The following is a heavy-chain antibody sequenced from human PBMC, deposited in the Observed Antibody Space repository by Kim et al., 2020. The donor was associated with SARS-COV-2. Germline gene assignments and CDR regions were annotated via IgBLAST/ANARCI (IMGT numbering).Heavy chain of an antibody. CDR1: GFTFSNYA. J-gene: IGHJ4*02. Sequence: GGSLRLSCAASGFTFSNYARSWVRQAPGKGLEWLSAISGSGGSTYYADSVKGRFTISRDNSKNTLYLQMNSLRAEDTAVYYCAKGPRYCSSTSCYRLDYWGQGTLVTVSS. CDR2: ISGSGGST. D-gene: IGHD2-2*02. V-gene: IGHV3-23*01. CDR3: AKGPRYCSSTSCYRLDY.